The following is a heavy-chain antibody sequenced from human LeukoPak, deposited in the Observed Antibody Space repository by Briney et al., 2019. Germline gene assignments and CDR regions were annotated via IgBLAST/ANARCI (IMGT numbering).Heavy chain of an antibody. CDR2: ISAYNGNT. J-gene: IGHJ3*02. Sequence: ASVKVSCKASGYTFTSYGISWVRQAPGQGLECMGWISAYNGNTNYAQKVQGRVTMTTDTSTSTAYMELRSLRSDDTAVYYCARGLQENLAWLAAFSAFDIWGQGTMVTVSS. CDR3: ARGLQENLAWLAAFSAFDI. CDR1: GYTFTSYG. D-gene: IGHD6-19*01. V-gene: IGHV1-18*01.